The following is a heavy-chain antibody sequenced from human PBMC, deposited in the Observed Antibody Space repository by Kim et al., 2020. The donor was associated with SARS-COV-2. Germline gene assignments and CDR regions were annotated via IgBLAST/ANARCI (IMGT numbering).Heavy chain of an antibody. J-gene: IGHJ4*02. CDR3: ARMRRLGPLDFDY. Sequence: SETLSLTCTVSGGSISSYYWSWIRQPPGKGLEWIGYIYYSGSTNYNPSLKSRVTISVDTSKNQFSLKLSSVTAADTAVYYCARMRRLGPLDFDYWGQGTLVTVSS. D-gene: IGHD3-9*01. V-gene: IGHV4-59*13. CDR2: IYYSGST. CDR1: GGSISSYY.